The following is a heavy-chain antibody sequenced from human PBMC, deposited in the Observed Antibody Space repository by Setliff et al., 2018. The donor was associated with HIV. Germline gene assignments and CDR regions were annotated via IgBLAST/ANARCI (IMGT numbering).Heavy chain of an antibody. CDR3: ARGGGEGSSSSPPFDY. Sequence: SETLSLTCTVSGGSISSSTYYWGWLRQPPGQGLELIGSIDYSGSTYYNPSLKRRVTISVDTSKNQFSLKLSRVTAADTAMYYCARGGGEGSSSSPPFDYWGQGTLVTVSS. CDR1: GGSISSSTYY. CDR2: IDYSGST. J-gene: IGHJ4*02. D-gene: IGHD6-6*01. V-gene: IGHV4-39*07.